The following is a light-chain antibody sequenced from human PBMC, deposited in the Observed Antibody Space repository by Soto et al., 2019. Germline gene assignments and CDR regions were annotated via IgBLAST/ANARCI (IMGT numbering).Light chain of an antibody. V-gene: IGKV3-20*01. CDR3: QQYGSSP. Sequence: EVVLTQSPATLSLSPGERATLSCRASQSLTTNFLAWYQQKPGQAPRLLIYGPSSRAPGCPGRFSGDGAGTDFTLTINRLEPEDFAVYYCQQYGSSPFGQGTRLEI. CDR2: GPS. CDR1: QSLTTNF. J-gene: IGKJ5*01.